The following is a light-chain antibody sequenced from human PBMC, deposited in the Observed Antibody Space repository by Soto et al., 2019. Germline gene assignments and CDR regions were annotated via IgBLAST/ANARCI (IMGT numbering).Light chain of an antibody. Sequence: EIVLTQSPATLSSSPGERATLSCRASQSVSSYLAWYQQKPGQAPRLLIYDAYDRATGIPARFSGSESGTDFTLTISSLEPEDFAVYYCQLRSNWPRTFGQGTKVEIK. CDR3: QLRSNWPRT. V-gene: IGKV3-11*01. CDR2: DAY. CDR1: QSVSSY. J-gene: IGKJ1*01.